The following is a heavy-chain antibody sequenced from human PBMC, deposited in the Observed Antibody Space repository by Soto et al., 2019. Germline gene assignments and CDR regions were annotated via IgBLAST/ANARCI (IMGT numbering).Heavy chain of an antibody. D-gene: IGHD2-8*01. V-gene: IGHV4-30-2*01. Sequence: SDTLSLTCTVSGGSISSGGYYWSWIRQHPGKGLEWLGYISHSGATYYNPSVERRVTISVDRSKNAFSLNLSSVTADDTAVYYCARGIWNIEEMIYGFYFDPWGPGTLVTVSS. CDR3: ARGIWNIEEMIYGFYFDP. J-gene: IGHJ5*02. CDR2: ISHSGAT. CDR1: GGSISSGGYY.